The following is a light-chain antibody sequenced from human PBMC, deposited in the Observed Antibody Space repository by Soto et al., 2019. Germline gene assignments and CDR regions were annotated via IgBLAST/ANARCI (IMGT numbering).Light chain of an antibody. Sequence: IVLSQSPGTVSLSPGERATLSCRASQSVSSSYLAWYQQKPGQAPRLLIYGASSRATGIPDRFSGSGSGTDFTLTISRLEPEDFAVYYCQQYGSSPPTFGQGTKVDIK. CDR1: QSVSSSY. J-gene: IGKJ1*01. V-gene: IGKV3-20*01. CDR3: QQYGSSPPT. CDR2: GAS.